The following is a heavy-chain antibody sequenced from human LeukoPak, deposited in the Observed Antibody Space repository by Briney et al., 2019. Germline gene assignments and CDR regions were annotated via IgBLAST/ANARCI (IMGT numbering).Heavy chain of an antibody. D-gene: IGHD2-21*02. CDR2: IYPGDSDT. V-gene: IGHV5-51*01. CDR1: GYSFTTFW. J-gene: IGHJ3*02. Sequence: GESLKISCEGPGYSFTTFWIGWVRQMPGKGLEWMGIIYPGDSDTIYRSSFQGQVTISADKSISTAYLQWSSLKASDTAMYYCARHGGDSSGGAFDIWGQGTMVIVSS. CDR3: ARHGGDSSGGAFDI.